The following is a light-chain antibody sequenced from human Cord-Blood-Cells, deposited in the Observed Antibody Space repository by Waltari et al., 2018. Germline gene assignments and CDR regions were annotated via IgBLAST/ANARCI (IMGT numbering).Light chain of an antibody. CDR3: QQSYSTPLT. CDR2: AAS. J-gene: IGKJ4*01. CDR1: QSISSY. Sequence: DIQLTQYPSSLSASVGDRATLTCRASQSISSYLNWYQQKPGKAPKLLIYAASSLQSGVPSRFSGSGSGTDFTLTISSLQPEDFATYYCQQSYSTPLTFGGGTKVEIK. V-gene: IGKV1-39*01.